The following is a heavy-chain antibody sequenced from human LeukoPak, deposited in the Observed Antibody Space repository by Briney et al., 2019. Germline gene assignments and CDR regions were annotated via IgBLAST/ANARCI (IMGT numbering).Heavy chain of an antibody. CDR2: IIPILGIA. D-gene: IGHD2-15*01. CDR1: GGTFSSYA. J-gene: IGHJ4*02. V-gene: IGHV1-69*04. CDR3: ASQYCSGGSCQYY. Sequence: SVKVSCKASGGTFSSYAISWVRPAPGQGLEWMGRIIPILGIANYAQKFQGRVTITADKSTSTAYMELSSLRSEDTAVYYCASQYCSGGSCQYYWGQGTLVTVSS.